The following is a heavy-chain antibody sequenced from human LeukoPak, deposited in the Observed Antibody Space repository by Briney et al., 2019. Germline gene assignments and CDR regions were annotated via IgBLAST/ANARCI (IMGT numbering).Heavy chain of an antibody. D-gene: IGHD3-3*01. J-gene: IGHJ6*03. Sequence: PGGSLRLSCAASGFTFSSYGMHWVRQAPGKGLEWVAVIWYDGSNKYYADSVKGRFTISRDNSKNTLYLQMNSLRAEETAVYYCAKDGGTYDFWSGYYIGYYYYMDVWGKGTTVTVSS. V-gene: IGHV3-33*06. CDR2: IWYDGSNK. CDR1: GFTFSSYG. CDR3: AKDGGTYDFWSGYYIGYYYYMDV.